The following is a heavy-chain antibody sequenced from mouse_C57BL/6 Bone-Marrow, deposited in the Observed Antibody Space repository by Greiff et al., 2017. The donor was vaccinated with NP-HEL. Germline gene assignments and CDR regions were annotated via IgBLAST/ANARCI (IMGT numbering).Heavy chain of an antibody. J-gene: IGHJ2*01. D-gene: IGHD1-1*01. CDR3: TTWGGISSNY. V-gene: IGHV14-4*01. CDR1: GFNIKDDY. Sequence: VQLQQSGAELVRPGASVKLSCTASGFNIKDDYMHWVKQRPEQGLEWIGWIDPENGDTEYASKFQGKATITADTSSNTAYLQLSSLTSEDTAVYYCTTWGGISSNYWGQGTTLTVSS. CDR2: IDPENGDT.